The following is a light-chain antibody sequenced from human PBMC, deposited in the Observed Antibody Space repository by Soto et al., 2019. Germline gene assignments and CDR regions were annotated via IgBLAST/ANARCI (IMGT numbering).Light chain of an antibody. J-gene: IGKJ1*01. Sequence: IQMTQSPSSLSASVGDRVTITCRASQGIGNDLGWYQQKPGKAPKLLIYAASSLQSGVPSRFSGSGYGTDFTLTITSLQSEDFEIYYCQQSYSSPRTFGQGTKVDIK. CDR1: QGIGND. CDR3: QQSYSSPRT. V-gene: IGKV1-39*01. CDR2: AAS.